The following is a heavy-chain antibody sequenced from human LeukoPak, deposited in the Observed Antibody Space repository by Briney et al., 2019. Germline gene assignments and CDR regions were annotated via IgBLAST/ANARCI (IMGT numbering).Heavy chain of an antibody. D-gene: IGHD5-24*01. V-gene: IGHV1-69*13. Sequence: GASVKVSCKASGGTFSSYAISWVRQAPGQGLEWMGGIIPIFGTANYAQKFQGRVTITADESTSTAYMELSSLRSEDTAVYYCARGLTQRRDGYNRAFDIWGQGTMVTVSS. CDR2: IIPIFGTA. CDR1: GGTFSSYA. J-gene: IGHJ3*02. CDR3: ARGLTQRRDGYNRAFDI.